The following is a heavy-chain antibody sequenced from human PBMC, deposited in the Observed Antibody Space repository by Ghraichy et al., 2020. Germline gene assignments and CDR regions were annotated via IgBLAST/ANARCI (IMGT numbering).Heavy chain of an antibody. V-gene: IGHV3-7*01. CDR3: ARVRSVAAKSLNYYYYYGMDV. CDR2: IKQDGSEK. CDR1: GFTFSSYW. Sequence: GGSLRLSCAASGFTFSSYWMSWVRQAPGKGLEWVANIKQDGSEKYYVDSVKGRFTISRDNAKNSLYLQMNSLRAEDTAVYYCARVRSVAAKSLNYYYYYGMDVWGQGTTVTVSS. J-gene: IGHJ6*02. D-gene: IGHD2-15*01.